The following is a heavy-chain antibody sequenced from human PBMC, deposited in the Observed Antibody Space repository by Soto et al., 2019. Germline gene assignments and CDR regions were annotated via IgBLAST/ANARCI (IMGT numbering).Heavy chain of an antibody. V-gene: IGHV4-30-4*01. J-gene: IGHJ4*02. CDR2: IYYSGIT. CDR3: ARVTLALGPAASDY. D-gene: IGHD2-2*01. CDR1: GGSISSGDYY. Sequence: QVQLQESGPGLVKPSQTLSLTCTVSGGSISSGDYYWSWIRQPPGKGLEWIGYIYYSGITYYTPSLQSRVTISVDTSKNQFSLKLSSVTAADTAVYYCARVTLALGPAASDYWGQGTLVTVSS.